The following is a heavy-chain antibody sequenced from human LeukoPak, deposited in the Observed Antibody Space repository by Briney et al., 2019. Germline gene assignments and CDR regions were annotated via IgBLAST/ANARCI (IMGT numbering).Heavy chain of an antibody. V-gene: IGHV3-11*06. CDR2: ISSSSSYT. D-gene: IGHD4-11*01. J-gene: IGHJ6*02. CDR1: GFTFSDYY. Sequence: GGSLRLSCAASGFTFSDYYMSWIRQAPGKGLEWVSYISSSSSYTNYADSVKGRFTTSRDNAKNSLYLQMNSLRAEDTAVYYCARAPHYSNYGPYYYGMDVWGQGTTVTVSS. CDR3: ARAPHYSNYGPYYYGMDV.